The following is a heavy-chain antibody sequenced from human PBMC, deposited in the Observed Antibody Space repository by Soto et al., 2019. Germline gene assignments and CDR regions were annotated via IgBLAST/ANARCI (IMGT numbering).Heavy chain of an antibody. CDR1: GYTFATYI. D-gene: IGHD2-21*01. J-gene: IGHJ3*02. CDR2: INPYTGNT. V-gene: IGHV1-18*01. CDR3: ARESTYSRDYSVGRGVLDI. Sequence: ASVKVYCKTSGYTFATYIINWVRQAPGQGLEWMGFINPYTGNTNYAQELQGRVTMTTDTSTRTAYMELNSLIFDDTAVYYCARESTYSRDYSVGRGVLDIWGQGTMVTVSS.